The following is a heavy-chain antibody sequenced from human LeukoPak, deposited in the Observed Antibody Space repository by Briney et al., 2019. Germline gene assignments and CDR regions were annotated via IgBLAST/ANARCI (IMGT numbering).Heavy chain of an antibody. Sequence: GRSLRLSCAASGFTFNSYAMHWVRQAPGKGLEWVTVIWHDGSHKDYADSVKGRFTISRDNSKNTLYLQMNDLRAEDTAMYYCVRGWGSNVYASAFDVWGQGTMVTVSS. CDR1: GFTFNSYA. V-gene: IGHV3-33*08. CDR3: VRGWGSNVYASAFDV. CDR2: IWHDGSHK. D-gene: IGHD3-16*01. J-gene: IGHJ3*01.